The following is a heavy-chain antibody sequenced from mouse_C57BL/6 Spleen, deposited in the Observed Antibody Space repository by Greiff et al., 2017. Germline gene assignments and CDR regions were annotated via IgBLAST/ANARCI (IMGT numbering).Heavy chain of an antibody. D-gene: IGHD1-1*01. CDR2: INPYNGGT. V-gene: IGHV1-19*01. CDR3: AREGNTVNAMDY. J-gene: IGHJ4*01. CDR1: GYTFTDYY. Sequence: VQLQQSGPVLVKPGASVKMSCKASGYTFTDYYMNWVKQSHGKSLEWIGVINPYNGGTSYNQKFKGKATLTVDKSSSTVYMELNRLTSEDSAVYYCAREGNTVNAMDYWGKGTSVTVSS.